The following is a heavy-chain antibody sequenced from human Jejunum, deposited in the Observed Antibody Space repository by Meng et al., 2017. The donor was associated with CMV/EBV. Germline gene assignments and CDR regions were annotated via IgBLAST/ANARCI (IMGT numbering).Heavy chain of an antibody. CDR3: SNSRFSGGDFDR. CDR2: IYWNDDK. Sequence: FSGLTLTPSGLGVGWIRQPPGKALEWLALIYWNDDKRYSPSLKSRLTITKDTSKNQVVLTMTNMDPVDTATYYCSNSRFSGGDFDRWGQGALVTVSS. CDR1: GLTLTPSGLG. D-gene: IGHD2-15*01. V-gene: IGHV2-5*01. J-gene: IGHJ4*02.